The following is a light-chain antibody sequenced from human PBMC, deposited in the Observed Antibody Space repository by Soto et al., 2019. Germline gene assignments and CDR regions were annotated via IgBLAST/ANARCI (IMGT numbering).Light chain of an antibody. CDR1: SSNIGAGYD. Sequence: QSVLTQPPSVSGAPGQRVTISCTGSSSNIGAGYDVHWYQQLPGTAPKLLISGNSNRPSGVPDRFSGSKSGSSASLAITGRQAEDEADYDCQSYDSSLGGSGVFGGGTKLTVL. CDR3: QSYDSSLGGSGV. V-gene: IGLV1-40*01. J-gene: IGLJ3*02. CDR2: GNS.